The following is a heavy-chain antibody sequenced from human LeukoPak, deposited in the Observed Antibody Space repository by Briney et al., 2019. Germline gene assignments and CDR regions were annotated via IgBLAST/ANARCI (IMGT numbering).Heavy chain of an antibody. Sequence: SQTLSLTCAISGDSVSSNSAAWNWIRQSPTRGLEWLGRTYYRSKWYNEYAVSVKSRITINPDTSKNQFSLKLSSVTAADTAVYYCARDRYDYVWGSSFDYWGQGTLVTVSS. D-gene: IGHD3-16*01. CDR3: ARDRYDYVWGSSFDY. J-gene: IGHJ4*02. CDR1: GDSVSSNSAA. V-gene: IGHV6-1*01. CDR2: TYYRSKWYN.